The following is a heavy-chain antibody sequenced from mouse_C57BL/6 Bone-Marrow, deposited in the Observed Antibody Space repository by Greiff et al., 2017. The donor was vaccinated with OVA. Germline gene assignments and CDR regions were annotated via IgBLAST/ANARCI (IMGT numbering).Heavy chain of an antibody. Sequence: QFHLPPSGAELVKPGASPQLSFPASFYTFPAYTLHWVKQRSGHGLSWIGWFYPGSGSIKYNEKFKDKATLTADKSSSTVYMELSRLTSEDSAVYFCARPYDYDGRGFAYWGQGTLVTVSA. D-gene: IGHD2-4*01. CDR3: ARPYDYDGRGFAY. V-gene: IGHV1-62-2*01. CDR2: FYPGSGSI. J-gene: IGHJ3*01. CDR1: FYTFPAYT.